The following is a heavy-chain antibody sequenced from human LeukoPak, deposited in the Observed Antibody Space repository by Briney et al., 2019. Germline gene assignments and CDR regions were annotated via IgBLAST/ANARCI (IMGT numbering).Heavy chain of an antibody. Sequence: GGSLRLSCAASGFTVSSNYMSWVREAPGKGLEWVSVIYSGGSTYYADSVKGRFTISRDNSKNTLYLQMNSLRAEDTAVYYCASGYSYGYWGYWGQGTLVTVSS. V-gene: IGHV3-53*01. CDR2: IYSGGST. J-gene: IGHJ4*02. CDR1: GFTVSSNY. CDR3: ASGYSYGYWGY. D-gene: IGHD5-18*01.